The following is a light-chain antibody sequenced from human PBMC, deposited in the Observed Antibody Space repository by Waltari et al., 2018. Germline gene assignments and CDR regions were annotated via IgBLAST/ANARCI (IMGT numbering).Light chain of an antibody. CDR3: SSYVGSHTVL. CDR2: EVS. J-gene: IGLJ2*01. CDR1: SSDIGGYNR. Sequence: ALTQPPSLSGFPGQSVTISCLGTSSDIGGYNRVSWYQQHPGKAPKLMIYEVSQRPSGVSDRFSGSKSGNTASLTISGPQAEDEADYYCSSYVGSHTVLFGGGTRLTVL. V-gene: IGLV2-11*01.